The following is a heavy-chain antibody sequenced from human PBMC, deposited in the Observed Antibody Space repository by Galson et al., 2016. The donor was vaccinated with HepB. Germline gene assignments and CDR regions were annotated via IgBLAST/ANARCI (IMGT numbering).Heavy chain of an antibody. J-gene: IGHJ4*02. CDR1: GFTFSSYG. V-gene: IGHV3-30*18. CDR2: ITYDGNNA. D-gene: IGHD2-2*01. CDR3: AKDRPVVIPASILDY. Sequence: SLRLSCAASGFTFSSYGMNWVRQAPGKGLEWVAVITYDGNNAYYADSVKGRFTISTDNSKNTVYLQMNSLRAEDTAVYYCAKDRPVVIPASILDYWGQGTLVTVSS.